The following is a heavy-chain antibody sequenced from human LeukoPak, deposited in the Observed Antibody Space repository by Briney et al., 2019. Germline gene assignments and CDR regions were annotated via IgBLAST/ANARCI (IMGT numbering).Heavy chain of an antibody. J-gene: IGHJ3*02. D-gene: IGHD3/OR15-3a*01. V-gene: IGHV5-51*01. CDR1: GYSFTSYW. Sequence: GESLKISCKGSGYSFTSYWIGWVRQMPGKGLEWMGIIYPGNSDTKYSPSFQGQVTFSVDKSISTAYLQWSSLKASDTAMYYCARWTQSDAFDIWGQGTMVTVSS. CDR3: ARWTQSDAFDI. CDR2: IYPGNSDT.